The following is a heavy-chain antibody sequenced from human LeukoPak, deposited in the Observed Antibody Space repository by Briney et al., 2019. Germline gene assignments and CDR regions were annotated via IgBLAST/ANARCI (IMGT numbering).Heavy chain of an antibody. CDR3: ARSRWLHTYNWFDP. V-gene: IGHV1-69*04. CDR1: GGTFSSYA. D-gene: IGHD5-12*01. CDR2: IIPILGIA. Sequence: SVKVSCKSSGGTFSSYAISWVRQAPGQGLEWMGRIIPILGIANYAQKFQGRVTITADKSTSTAYMELSSLRSEDTAVYYCARSRWLHTYNWFDPWGQGTLVTVSS. J-gene: IGHJ5*02.